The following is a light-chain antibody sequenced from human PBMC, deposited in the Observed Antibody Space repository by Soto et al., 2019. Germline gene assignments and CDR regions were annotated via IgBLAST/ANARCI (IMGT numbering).Light chain of an antibody. Sequence: IVVTQSPGTLSWSPGERATLSCRASQSVSSKLAWYQHKSGQAPRLLIFDASSRATGIPDRFSGSGSGTDFTLTINTVEPEDFTLYYCQQYRSSVTFGQGTRLEIK. CDR2: DAS. V-gene: IGKV3-20*01. CDR3: QQYRSSVT. J-gene: IGKJ5*01. CDR1: QSVSSK.